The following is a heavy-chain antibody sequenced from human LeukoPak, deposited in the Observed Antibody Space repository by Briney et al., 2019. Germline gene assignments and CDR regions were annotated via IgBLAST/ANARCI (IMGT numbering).Heavy chain of an antibody. CDR1: GFTVSSNY. Sequence: GGSLRLSCAASGFTVSSNYMSWVRQAPGKGLEWVSVIYSGGSTYYADSVKGRFTISRDNAKNTLYLQMNSLRAEDTAVYYCAREDRIPARNYNWFDPWGQGTLVTVSS. J-gene: IGHJ5*02. CDR3: AREDRIPARNYNWFDP. D-gene: IGHD6-6*01. V-gene: IGHV3-53*01. CDR2: IYSGGST.